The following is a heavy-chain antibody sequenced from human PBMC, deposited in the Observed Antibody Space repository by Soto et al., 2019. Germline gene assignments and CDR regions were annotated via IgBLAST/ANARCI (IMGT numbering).Heavy chain of an antibody. J-gene: IGHJ5*01. CDR3: ARSLTSYSSGWFDY. Sequence: SEMMSLTYAVAGGSCGGYGWTWIRKQPGKGLEWVAEINDGGSAYHNPSLKSRATVSVDTSKNQFSLKLSSVTAADTAVYYCARSLTSYSSGWFDYWGQGTLVTVSS. D-gene: IGHD6-19*01. CDR2: INDGGSA. V-gene: IGHV4-34*04. CDR1: GGSCGGYG.